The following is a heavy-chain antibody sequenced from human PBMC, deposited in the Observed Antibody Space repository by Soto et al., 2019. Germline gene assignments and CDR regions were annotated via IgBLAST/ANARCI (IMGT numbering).Heavy chain of an antibody. Sequence: KPSGTIAITCTVSGGSINIGDYYWRLIRQPPGKGLEWIGYSYYSGSTYYNPSLKSRVTISVDTSKNQFSLKLSSVTAADTAVYYCARGISGSGSYYSPHFDYWGQGTLVTVSS. D-gene: IGHD3-10*01. CDR1: GGSINIGDYY. CDR2: SYYSGST. V-gene: IGHV4-30-4*01. J-gene: IGHJ4*02. CDR3: ARGISGSGSYYSPHFDY.